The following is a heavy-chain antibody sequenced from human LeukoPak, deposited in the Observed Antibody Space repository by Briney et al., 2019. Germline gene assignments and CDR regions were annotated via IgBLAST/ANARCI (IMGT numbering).Heavy chain of an antibody. CDR1: GFHFSTYG. Sequence: GGSLRLSCAASGFHFSTYGMNWVRQAPGKGLEWVSYISTTGSTIYYADSVKGRFTISRDNAKNSLYLQMNSLRDEDTAVYYCARDRSSSGYYPFDYWGQGTLVTVSS. J-gene: IGHJ4*02. D-gene: IGHD3-22*01. CDR3: ARDRSSSGYYPFDY. CDR2: ISTTGSTI. V-gene: IGHV3-48*02.